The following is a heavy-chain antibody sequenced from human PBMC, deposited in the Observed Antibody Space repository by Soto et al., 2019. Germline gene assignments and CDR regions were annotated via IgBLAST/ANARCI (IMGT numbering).Heavy chain of an antibody. J-gene: IGHJ5*02. CDR3: ARDQTTGDWFDA. V-gene: IGHV3-74*03. CDR1: GFDFSNYW. CDR2: INGDGSDT. Sequence: EVQLVESGGGLVQPGGSLRLSCGASGFDFSNYWMHWVRQAPGKGLVWVSRINGDGSDTKYAESVKGRFTISRDNARNTVYLQMNSLRADDTAVYYCARDQTTGDWFDAWGQGALVTVSS. D-gene: IGHD4-17*01.